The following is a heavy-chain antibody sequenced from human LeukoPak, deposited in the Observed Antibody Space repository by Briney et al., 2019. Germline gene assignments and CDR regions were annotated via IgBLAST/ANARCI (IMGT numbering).Heavy chain of an antibody. CDR1: GITFSSSA. V-gene: IGHV3-23*01. CDR3: AKETSMQLWNYYYFDY. Sequence: AGGSLRLSCAVSGITFSSSAMNWVRQAPGKGLEWVSGISGTAGSTYYADSVKGRFTISRDNSKNTLYLLMSSLRADDTAVYYCAKETSMQLWNYYYFDYWGQGALVTVSS. J-gene: IGHJ4*02. D-gene: IGHD3-10*01. CDR2: ISGTAGST.